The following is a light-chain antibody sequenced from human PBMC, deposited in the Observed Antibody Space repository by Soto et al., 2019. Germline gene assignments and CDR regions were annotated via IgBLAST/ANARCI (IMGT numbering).Light chain of an antibody. J-gene: IGKJ1*01. CDR3: QQYNTYPWT. CDR1: QDISNY. V-gene: IGKV1-16*02. CDR2: GAS. Sequence: DIQMTQSPSSLSASVGDRVTITCRASQDISNYLVWFQQKPGKAPKPLIYGASSLKSGVPSKFSGSGFGTEFPLTITSLQPEDFATYYCQQYNTYPWTFGQGTKVEIK.